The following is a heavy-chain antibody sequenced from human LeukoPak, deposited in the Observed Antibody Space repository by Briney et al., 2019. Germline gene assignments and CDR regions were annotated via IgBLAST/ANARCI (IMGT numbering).Heavy chain of an antibody. V-gene: IGHV3-23*01. CDR2: ISGSGNST. CDR1: GFTFSSYA. J-gene: IGHJ4*02. D-gene: IGHD3-16*01. CDR3: AKRGQLGY. Sequence: GGSLRLSCAASGFTFSSYAMTWVRQAPGKGLEWVSTISGSGNSTYYADSVKGRFTISRDDSKNTLFLQMNSLRAEDTAVYYCAKRGQLGYWGQGTLVTVSS.